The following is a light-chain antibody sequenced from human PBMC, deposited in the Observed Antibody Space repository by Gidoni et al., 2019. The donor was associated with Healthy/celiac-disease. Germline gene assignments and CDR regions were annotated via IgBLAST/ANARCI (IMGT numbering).Light chain of an antibody. J-gene: IGKJ3*01. Sequence: DIVMTQSPLSLPVTPGGPASISCRSSQSLLHSNGYNYLDWYLQKPGQSTQLLIYLGSNRASGVPDRFSGSGSGTDFTLKISRVEAEDVGVYYCMQALQTPPFTFGPGTKVDIK. CDR3: MQALQTPPFT. V-gene: IGKV2-28*01. CDR2: LGS. CDR1: QSLLHSNGYNY.